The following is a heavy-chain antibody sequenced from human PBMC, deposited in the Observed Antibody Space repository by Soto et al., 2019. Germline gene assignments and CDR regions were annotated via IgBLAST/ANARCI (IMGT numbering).Heavy chain of an antibody. CDR3: SRLDYYGSGSYYL. V-gene: IGHV3-21*01. CDR1: GFTFSSYS. D-gene: IGHD3-10*01. J-gene: IGHJ4*02. Sequence: EVQLVESGGGLVKPGGSLRLSCAASGFTFSSYSMNWVRQAPGKGLEWVSSISSSSSYIDYADSVKGRFTISRDNAKNSLYLQMTSMRAEDTAVYYCSRLDYYGSGSYYLWGQGTLVPGSS. CDR2: ISSSSSYI.